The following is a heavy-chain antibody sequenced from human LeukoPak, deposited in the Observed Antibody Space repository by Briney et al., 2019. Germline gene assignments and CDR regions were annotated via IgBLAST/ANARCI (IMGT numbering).Heavy chain of an antibody. J-gene: IGHJ4*02. CDR2: IKEDGSEK. CDR1: GFTFSSYW. CDR3: ARGKSGYCSGGSCRHYFDY. V-gene: IGHV3-7*01. Sequence: PGGSLRLSCAASGFTFSSYWMSWVRQAPGKGLEWVANIKEDGSEKYYVDSVKGRFAISRDSAKNSLYLQMNSLRAEDTAVYYCARGKSGYCSGGSCRHYFDYWGQGTLVTVSS. D-gene: IGHD2-15*01.